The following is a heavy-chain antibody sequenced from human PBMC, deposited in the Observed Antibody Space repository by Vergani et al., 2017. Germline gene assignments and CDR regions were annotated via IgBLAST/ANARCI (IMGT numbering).Heavy chain of an antibody. CDR3: ARYSSSWYYFDY. Sequence: QVQLQESGPGLVKPSQTLSLTCTVSGGSISSGSYYWSWIRQPAGKGLEWIGRIYTSGSTNYNPSLKSRVTRSVDTSKNQFSLKLSSVTAADTAVYYCARYSSSWYYFDYWGQGTLVTVSS. CDR1: GGSISSGSYY. J-gene: IGHJ4*02. V-gene: IGHV4-61*02. D-gene: IGHD6-13*01. CDR2: IYTSGST.